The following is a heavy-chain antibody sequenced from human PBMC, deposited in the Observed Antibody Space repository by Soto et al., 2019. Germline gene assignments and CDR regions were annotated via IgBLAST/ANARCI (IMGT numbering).Heavy chain of an antibody. CDR2: ISSSSSYI. D-gene: IGHD2-15*01. CDR3: ASLPRIFCSGGSCYFNDAFDI. CDR1: GFTFSSYS. Sequence: GGSLRLSCAASGFTFSSYSMNWVRQAPGKGLEWVSSISSSSSYIYYADSVKGRFTISRDNAKNSLYLQMNSLRAEDTAVYYCASLPRIFCSGGSCYFNDAFDIWGQGTMVTVSS. J-gene: IGHJ3*02. V-gene: IGHV3-21*01.